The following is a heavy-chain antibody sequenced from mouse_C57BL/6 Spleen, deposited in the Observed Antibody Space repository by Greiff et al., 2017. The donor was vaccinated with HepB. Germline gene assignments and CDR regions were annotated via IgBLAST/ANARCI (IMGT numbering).Heavy chain of an antibody. Sequence: VQLVESGPELVKPGASVKLSCKASGYTFTSYDINWVKQRPGQGLEWIGWIYPRDGSTKYNEKFKGKATLTVDTSSSTAYMELHSLTSEDSAVYFCARGGVTRWFAYWGQGTLVTVSA. V-gene: IGHV1-85*01. D-gene: IGHD2-1*01. CDR1: GYTFTSYD. CDR3: ARGGVTRWFAY. CDR2: IYPRDGST. J-gene: IGHJ3*01.